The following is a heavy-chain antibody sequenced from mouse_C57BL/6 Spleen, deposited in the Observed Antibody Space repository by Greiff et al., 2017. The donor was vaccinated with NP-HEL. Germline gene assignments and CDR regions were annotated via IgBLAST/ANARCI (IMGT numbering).Heavy chain of an antibody. J-gene: IGHJ4*01. CDR3: ARRDYGGYYYAMDY. CDR2: ISSGSSTI. CDR1: GFTFSDYG. Sequence: EVKLMESGGGLVKPGGSLKLSCAASGFTFSDYGMHWVRQAPEKGLEWVAYISSGSSTIYYADTVKGRFTISRDNAKNTLFLQMTSLRSEDTAMYYCARRDYGGYYYAMDYWGQGTSVTVSS. V-gene: IGHV5-17*01. D-gene: IGHD2-4*01.